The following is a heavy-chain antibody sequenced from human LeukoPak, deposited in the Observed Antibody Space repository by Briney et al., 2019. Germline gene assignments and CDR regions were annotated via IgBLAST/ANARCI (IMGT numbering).Heavy chain of an antibody. CDR3: ARGRRIVVVPAAISNSYYFDY. J-gene: IGHJ4*02. D-gene: IGHD2-2*02. Sequence: SETLSLTCTVSGGSISSYYWSWIRQPPGKGLEWIGYIYYSGSTNYNPSLKSRVTISVDTSKNQFSLKLSSVTAADTAVYYCARGRRIVVVPAAISNSYYFDYWGQGTLVTVSS. V-gene: IGHV4-59*01. CDR1: GGSISSYY. CDR2: IYYSGST.